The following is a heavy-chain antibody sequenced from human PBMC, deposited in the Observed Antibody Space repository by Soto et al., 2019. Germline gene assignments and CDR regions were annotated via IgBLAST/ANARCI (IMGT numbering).Heavy chain of an antibody. J-gene: IGHJ6*02. CDR2: ISSSSSYI. CDR1: GFTFSSYS. CDR3: ARLYDYSNSYYYYYGMDV. Sequence: PGGSLRLSCAASGFTFSSYSMNWVRQAPGKGLEWVSSISSSSSYIYYADSVKGRFTISRDNAKNSLYLQMNSLRAEDTAVYYCARLYDYSNSYYYYYGMDVWGQGTTVTVSS. D-gene: IGHD4-4*01. V-gene: IGHV3-21*01.